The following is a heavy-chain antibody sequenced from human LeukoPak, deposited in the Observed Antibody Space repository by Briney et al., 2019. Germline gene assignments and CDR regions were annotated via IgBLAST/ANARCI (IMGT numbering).Heavy chain of an antibody. D-gene: IGHD5-18*01. Sequence: SETLSLTCTVSGGSISSYYWSWIRQPPGKGLEWIGYIYYSGSTNYNPSLKSRVTISVDTSKNQFSLKLSSVTAADTAVYYCARGLRGYSYGYGGPDYYYYMDVWGKGTTVTVSS. V-gene: IGHV4-59*01. J-gene: IGHJ6*03. CDR2: IYYSGST. CDR1: GGSISSYY. CDR3: ARGLRGYSYGYGGPDYYYYMDV.